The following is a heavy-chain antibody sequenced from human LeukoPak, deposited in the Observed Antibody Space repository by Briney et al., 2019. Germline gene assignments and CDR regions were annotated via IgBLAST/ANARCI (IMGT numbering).Heavy chain of an antibody. V-gene: IGHV3-9*01. CDR3: AKAGKWLRSGLASYYYYGMDV. J-gene: IGHJ6*02. CDR2: ISWNSGSI. Sequence: PGGSLRLSCAASGFTFDDYAMHWVRQAPGKGLEWVSGISWNSGSIGYADSVKGRFTISRDNAKNSLYLQMNSLRAEDTALYYCAKAGKWLRSGLASYYYYGMDVWGQGTTVTVSS. D-gene: IGHD5-12*01. CDR1: GFTFDDYA.